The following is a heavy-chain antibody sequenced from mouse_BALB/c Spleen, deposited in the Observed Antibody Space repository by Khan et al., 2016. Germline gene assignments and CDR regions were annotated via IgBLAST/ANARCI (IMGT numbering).Heavy chain of an antibody. CDR1: GYSFTSYT. CDR2: INPSSSYT. V-gene: IGHV1-4*01. J-gene: IGHJ2*01. D-gene: IGHD1-1*01. Sequence: QVQLKQSGAELARPGASVKMSCKASGYSFTSYTMHWVKQRPGQGLEWLGFINPSSSYTNYNQNFKDKATLTADKSSSTAYMQLSSLTSEDSAVYFCERYSTTVVAPLDYWGQGTTLTVSS. CDR3: ERYSTTVVAPLDY.